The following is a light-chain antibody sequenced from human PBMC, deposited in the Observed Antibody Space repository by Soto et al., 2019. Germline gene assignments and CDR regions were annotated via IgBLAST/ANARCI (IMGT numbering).Light chain of an antibody. CDR1: QSLNSW. Sequence: DIQMTQSPSTLSASVGDRVTITCQASQSLNSWLAWYQHKPGKAPKLLIHKASILASGVPSRFSGSDSGAEFTLTISSLQPDDFATYYCQHYIGYSGMFGQGTKVDIK. CDR3: QHYIGYSGM. V-gene: IGKV1-5*03. CDR2: KAS. J-gene: IGKJ1*01.